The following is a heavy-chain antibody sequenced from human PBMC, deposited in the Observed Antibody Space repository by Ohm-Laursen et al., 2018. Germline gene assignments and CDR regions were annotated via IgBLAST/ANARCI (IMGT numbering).Heavy chain of an antibody. Sequence: ASVKVSCKASGYSFPNYYMHWVRQAPGQGLEWMGIINPSGGSTSYAQKFQGRVTMTRDTSTSTVYMELSSLRSEDTAVYYCARALHGDYTQPFYGMDVWGQGTTVTVSS. CDR3: ARALHGDYTQPFYGMDV. CDR2: INPSGGST. CDR1: GYSFPNYY. J-gene: IGHJ6*02. D-gene: IGHD4-17*01. V-gene: IGHV1-46*01.